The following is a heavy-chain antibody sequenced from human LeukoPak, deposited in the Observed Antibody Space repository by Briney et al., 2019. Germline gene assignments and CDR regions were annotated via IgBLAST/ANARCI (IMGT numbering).Heavy chain of an antibody. CDR1: GFTFSTHT. Sequence: GTSLRLSCAASGFTFSTHTMHWVRQAPGKGLEWLTVISYDVSDNFYADSVKGRFTISRDNSKSTLYLQMNSLRTEDTAVYYFARDRESRGYWHFDLWGRGTLVAVSS. CDR2: ISYDVSDN. J-gene: IGHJ2*01. V-gene: IGHV3-30-3*01. CDR3: ARDRESRGYWHFDL.